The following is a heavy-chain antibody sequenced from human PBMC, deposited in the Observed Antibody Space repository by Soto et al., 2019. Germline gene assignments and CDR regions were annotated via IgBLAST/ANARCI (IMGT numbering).Heavy chain of an antibody. D-gene: IGHD5-12*01. J-gene: IGHJ4*02. CDR1: GDSMTGRY. CDR2: IYYSGST. CDR3: ASGGYPVYFDY. V-gene: IGHV4-59*11. Sequence: SETLSLTCTVSGDSMTGRYWSWIRQPPGKGLEWIGYIYYSGSTNYNPSLKSRVTISVDTSKNQFSLKLSSVTAADTAVYYCASGGYPVYFDYWGQGTLVTVSS.